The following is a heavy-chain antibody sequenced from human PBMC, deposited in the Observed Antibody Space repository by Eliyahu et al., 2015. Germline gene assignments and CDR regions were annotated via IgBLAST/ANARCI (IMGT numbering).Heavy chain of an antibody. V-gene: IGHV2-26*01. CDR3: ARMFDFWSGYFPLTKNASGGFDP. CDR1: GFSLSNAXXX. CDR2: IFXNDEK. J-gene: IGHJ5*02. D-gene: IGHD3-3*01. Sequence: QVTLKESGPVLVKPTETLTLTCTVSGFSLSNAXXXVSWIRQPPGKALEWLAHIFXNDEKSYSTSLKSRLTISKDTSKSQVVLTMTNMDPVDTATYYCARMFDFWSGYFPLTKNASGGFDPWGQGTLVTVSS.